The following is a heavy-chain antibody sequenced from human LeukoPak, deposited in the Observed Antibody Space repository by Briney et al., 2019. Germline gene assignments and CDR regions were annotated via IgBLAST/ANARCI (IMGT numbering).Heavy chain of an antibody. J-gene: IGHJ6*02. CDR1: GFTVSSNY. Sequence: GGSLRLSCAASGFTVSSNYMSWVRQAPGKGLEWVSVIYSGGSTYYADSVKGRFTISRDNSKNTLYLQMNSLRAEDTAVYYCARSKDYYDSSGYLYYYYGMDVWGQGTTVTVSS. V-gene: IGHV3-53*01. D-gene: IGHD3-22*01. CDR3: ARSKDYYDSSGYLYYYYGMDV. CDR2: IYSGGST.